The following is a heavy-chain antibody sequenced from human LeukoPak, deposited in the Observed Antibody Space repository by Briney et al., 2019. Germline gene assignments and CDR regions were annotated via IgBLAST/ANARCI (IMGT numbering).Heavy chain of an antibody. Sequence: PGGSLRLSXAASGFTFTSYAMSWVRQAPGKGLEWVSAISGGGGSTDYADSVKGRFTISRDSSKNTLYLQMNSLRAEDTAVYYCAKRGYDFWSGSKKNYYMDVWGKGTTVTVSS. J-gene: IGHJ6*03. CDR2: ISGGGGST. D-gene: IGHD3-3*01. V-gene: IGHV3-23*01. CDR1: GFTFTSYA. CDR3: AKRGYDFWSGSKKNYYMDV.